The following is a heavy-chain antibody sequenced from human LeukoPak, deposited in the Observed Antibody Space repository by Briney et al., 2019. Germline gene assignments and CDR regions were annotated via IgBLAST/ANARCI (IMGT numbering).Heavy chain of an antibody. CDR3: AKDRCSNGVGCYYYYMDV. J-gene: IGHJ6*03. Sequence: GGSLRLSCAASGFIFSDYYMSWIRQAPGKGLEWVSYISGSGSTMYYTDSVKGRFTISRDNAKDSLYLQMNSLRAEDTAVYYCAKDRCSNGVGCYYYYMDVWGKGTTVTISS. CDR2: ISGSGSTM. D-gene: IGHD2-8*01. CDR1: GFIFSDYY. V-gene: IGHV3-11*04.